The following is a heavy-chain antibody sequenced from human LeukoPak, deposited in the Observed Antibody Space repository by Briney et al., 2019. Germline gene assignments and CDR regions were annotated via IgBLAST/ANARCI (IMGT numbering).Heavy chain of an antibody. CDR1: GFTFSSYW. J-gene: IGHJ4*02. CDR2: IHSDGSST. V-gene: IGHV3-74*01. D-gene: IGHD3-22*01. Sequence: GGSLRLSCVASGFTFSSYWMHWVRQAPGKGLVWVSRIHSDGSSTNYADSVKGRHTISRDNAKNSLYLQMNSLRAEDTAVYYCARGAYYYEDWGQGTLVTVSS. CDR3: ARGAYYYED.